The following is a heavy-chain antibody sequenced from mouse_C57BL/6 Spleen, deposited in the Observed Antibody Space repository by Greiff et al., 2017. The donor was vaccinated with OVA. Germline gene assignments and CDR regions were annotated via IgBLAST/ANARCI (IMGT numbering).Heavy chain of an antibody. V-gene: IGHV1-82*01. J-gene: IGHJ3*01. CDR1: GYAFSSSW. D-gene: IGHD1-1*01. Sequence: QVQLQQSGPELVKPGASVKISCKASGYAFSSSWMNWVKQRPGKGLEWIGRIYPGDGDTNYNGKFKGKATLTADKSSSTAYMQLSSLTSEDSAVYFCAHYYGSEAWFAYWGQGTLVTVSA. CDR3: AHYYGSEAWFAY. CDR2: IYPGDGDT.